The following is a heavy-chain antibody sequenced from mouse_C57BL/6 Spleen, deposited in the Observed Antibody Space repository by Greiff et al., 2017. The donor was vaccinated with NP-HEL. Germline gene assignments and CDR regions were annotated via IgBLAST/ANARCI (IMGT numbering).Heavy chain of an antibody. CDR3: ARSPIYYYGKGYFDV. CDR2: IHPNSGST. J-gene: IGHJ1*03. CDR1: GYTFTSYW. V-gene: IGHV1-64*01. Sequence: VQLQQSGAELVKPGASVKLSCKASGYTFTSYWMHWVKQRPGQGLEWIGMIHPNSGSTNYNEKFKSKATLTVDKSSSTAYMQLSSLTSEDSAVYYCARSPIYYYGKGYFDVWGTGTTVTVSS. D-gene: IGHD1-1*01.